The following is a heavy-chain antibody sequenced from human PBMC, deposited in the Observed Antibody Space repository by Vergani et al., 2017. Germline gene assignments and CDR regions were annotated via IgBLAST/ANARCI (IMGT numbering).Heavy chain of an antibody. J-gene: IGHJ4*02. Sequence: DVQLVQSGGGLIQPGGSLRLSCVVSGFTFSKYWMSWVRQAPGKGLVWVANINRDGSENNYGDSVRGRFTISRDNAKNSVYLQMNSLRGEDTAVYYCASHEYGGDAYWGQGTLVTVSS. CDR1: GFTFSKYW. D-gene: IGHD3-16*01. CDR3: ASHEYGGDAY. V-gene: IGHV3-7*01. CDR2: INRDGSEN.